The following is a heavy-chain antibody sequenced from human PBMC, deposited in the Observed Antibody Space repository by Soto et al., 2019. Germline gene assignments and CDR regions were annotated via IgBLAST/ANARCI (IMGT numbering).Heavy chain of an antibody. Sequence: SETLSLTCTVSGGSITDDYWIWIRQPPGKGLEWIGYFFYNGNTNYNPSLKSRATISVDTSKNQFSLKLSSVTAVDTAVYYCARRTNYYYVMDVWGQGTTVTVSS. CDR2: FFYNGNT. CDR1: GGSITDDY. CDR3: ARRTNYYYVMDV. V-gene: IGHV4-59*01. J-gene: IGHJ6*02.